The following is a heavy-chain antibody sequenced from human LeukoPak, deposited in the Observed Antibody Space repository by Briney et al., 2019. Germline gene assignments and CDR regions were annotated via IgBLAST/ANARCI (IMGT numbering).Heavy chain of an antibody. Sequence: GGSLRLSCAASGFTFSDYYMSWIRQAPGKGLEWVSYISSSGSTIYYADSVKGRFTISRDNAKNSLYLQMNSLRAEDTAVYYCARSSYSSSSDYYYYYYMDVWGKGTTVTVSS. CDR3: ARSSYSSSSDYYYYYYMDV. CDR2: ISSSGSTI. V-gene: IGHV3-11*04. D-gene: IGHD6-6*01. CDR1: GFTFSDYY. J-gene: IGHJ6*03.